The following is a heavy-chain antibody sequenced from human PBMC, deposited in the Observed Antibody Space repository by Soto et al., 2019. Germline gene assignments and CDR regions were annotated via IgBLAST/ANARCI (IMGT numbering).Heavy chain of an antibody. V-gene: IGHV4-39*01. J-gene: IGHJ5*02. Sequence: QLQLQESGPGLVKPSETLSLTCTVSGGSISSSSYYWGWIRQPPGQGLEWIGSIYYSGRTCYNPSFKSGVTISVDTSKNRFSLKLRSVPAADTAVYYCARNVFYYGAGSLGWFDPWGQVTLVTVSS. CDR3: ARNVFYYGAGSLGWFDP. CDR2: IYYSGRT. CDR1: GGSISSSSYY. D-gene: IGHD3-10*01.